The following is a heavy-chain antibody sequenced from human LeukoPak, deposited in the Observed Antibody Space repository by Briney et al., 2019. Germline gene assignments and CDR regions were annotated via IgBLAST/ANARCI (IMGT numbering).Heavy chain of an antibody. D-gene: IGHD2-15*01. V-gene: IGHV4-34*01. CDR3: ARGGFCSGGSYYSARNWFDP. J-gene: IGHJ5*02. CDR2: INHSGST. Sequence: PGGSLGLSCAASGFTFSTYAMSWIRQPPGKGLEWIGEINHSGSTNYNPSLKSRVTISVDTSKNQFSLKLSSVTAADTAVYYCARGGFCSGGSYYSARNWFDPWGQGTLVTVSS. CDR1: GFTFSTYA.